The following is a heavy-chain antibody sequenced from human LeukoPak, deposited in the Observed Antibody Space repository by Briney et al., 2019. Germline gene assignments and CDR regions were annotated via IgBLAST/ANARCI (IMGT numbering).Heavy chain of an antibody. CDR3: ARDGTGCYYDSSGPMSN. CDR2: INPSGGST. J-gene: IGHJ4*02. CDR1: GYTFTSYY. V-gene: IGHV1-46*01. Sequence: ASVKVSCKASGYTFTSYYMHWVRQAPGQGLEWMGIINPSGGSTSYAQKFQGRVTMTRDTSTSTVYMELSSLRSEDTAVYYCARDGTGCYYDSSGPMSNWGQGTLVTVSS. D-gene: IGHD3-22*01.